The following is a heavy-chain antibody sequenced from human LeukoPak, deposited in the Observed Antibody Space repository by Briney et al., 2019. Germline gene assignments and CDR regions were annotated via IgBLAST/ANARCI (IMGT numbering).Heavy chain of an antibody. V-gene: IGHV3-15*01. CDR2: IKSKTDGGTT. CDR1: GFTFSNAW. Sequence: GGSLRLSCAASGFTFSNAWMSWVRQAPGKGLEWVGRIKSKTDGGTTDYAAPVKGRFTISRDDSKNTLYLQMNSPKTEDTAVYYCTTATQWELLGYFDYWGQGTLVTVSS. CDR3: TTATQWELLGYFDY. D-gene: IGHD1-26*01. J-gene: IGHJ4*02.